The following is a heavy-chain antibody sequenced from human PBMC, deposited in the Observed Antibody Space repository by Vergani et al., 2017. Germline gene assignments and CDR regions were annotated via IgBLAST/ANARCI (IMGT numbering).Heavy chain of an antibody. D-gene: IGHD3-10*01. CDR2: IYYSGST. CDR1: GGSISSGGYY. CDR3: SRSGGSGSYYMP. Sequence: QVQLQESGPGLVKPSQTLSLTCTVSGGSISSGGYYWSWIRQHPGKGLEWIGYIYYSGSTYYNPSLKSRVTISVDTSKNQFSLKLSSVTAAYTAVYYCSRSGGSGSYYMPWGQGTLVTVSS. J-gene: IGHJ5*02. V-gene: IGHV4-31*03.